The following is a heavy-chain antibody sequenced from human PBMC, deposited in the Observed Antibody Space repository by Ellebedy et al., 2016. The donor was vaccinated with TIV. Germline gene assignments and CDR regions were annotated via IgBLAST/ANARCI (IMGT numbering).Heavy chain of an antibody. J-gene: IGHJ4*02. V-gene: IGHV3-11*05. D-gene: IGHD4-23*01. CDR2: ISASSTYS. CDR3: AKDPFTVVIRTYYFDY. CDR1: GFRFSDSY. Sequence: GGSLRLSXAASGFRFSDSYMSWIRQAPGKGPEWIAYISASSTYSDYSDTVKGRFTISRDNARNSLLLEMNSLTAEDTAVYYCAKDPFTVVIRTYYFDYWGQGTLVTVSS.